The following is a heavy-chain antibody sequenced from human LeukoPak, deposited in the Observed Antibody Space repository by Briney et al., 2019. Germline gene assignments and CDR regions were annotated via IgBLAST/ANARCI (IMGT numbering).Heavy chain of an antibody. CDR3: AKDGIGGIYYDSSGYFDN. CDR2: ISGSGGST. V-gene: IGHV3-23*01. CDR1: GFTFNNYA. Sequence: GGSLRLSCAASGFTFNNYAMSWFRQAPGKGLEWVSAISGSGGSTYYADPLKGRFTISRDNSKNTLYLQMNSLRAEDTALYYCAKDGIGGIYYDSSGYFDNWGQGTLVTVSS. D-gene: IGHD3-22*01. J-gene: IGHJ4*02.